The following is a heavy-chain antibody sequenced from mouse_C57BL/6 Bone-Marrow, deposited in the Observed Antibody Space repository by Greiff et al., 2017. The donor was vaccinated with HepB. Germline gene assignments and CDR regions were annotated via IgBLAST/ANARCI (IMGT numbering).Heavy chain of an antibody. J-gene: IGHJ4*01. V-gene: IGHV5-4*01. CDR1: GFTFSSYA. Sequence: EVQLVESGGGLVKPGGSLKLSCAASGFTFSSYAMSWVRQTPEKRLEWVATISDGGSYTYYPDNVKGRFTISRDNAKNNLYLQMSQLKSEDTAMYYCAREGNYYGSSSFYYAMDYWGQGTSVTVSS. CDR3: AREGNYYGSSSFYYAMDY. D-gene: IGHD1-1*01. CDR2: ISDGGSYT.